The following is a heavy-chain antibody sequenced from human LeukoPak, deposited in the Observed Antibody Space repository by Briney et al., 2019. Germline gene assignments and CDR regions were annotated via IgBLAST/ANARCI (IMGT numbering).Heavy chain of an antibody. Sequence: GASVKVSCKASGYTFTNYGITWVRQAPGQGLEWMGIINPSGGSTNYAQKFQGRVTVTRDTSTSTVYMELSSLRSEDTAVYYCARGSRITMVRGGQWYYYMDVWGKGTTVTISS. CDR1: GYTFTNYG. V-gene: IGHV1-46*01. J-gene: IGHJ6*03. CDR2: INPSGGST. D-gene: IGHD3-10*01. CDR3: ARGSRITMVRGGQWYYYMDV.